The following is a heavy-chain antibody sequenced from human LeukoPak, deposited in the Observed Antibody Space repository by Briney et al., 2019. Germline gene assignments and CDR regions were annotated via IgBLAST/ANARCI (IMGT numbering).Heavy chain of an antibody. J-gene: IGHJ6*03. CDR1: GYTFTGYY. V-gene: IGHV1-2*02. D-gene: IGHD2-2*02. CDR2: INPNSGGT. Sequence: GASVKVSCKASGYTFTGYYMHWVRQAPGQGLEWMGWINPNSGGTNYAQKFQGRVTMTRDTSISTAYMELSRLRSDDTAVYYCARGGAPGYCSSTSCYTAVDYYYYMDVWGKGTTVTVSS. CDR3: ARGGAPGYCSSTSCYTAVDYYYYMDV.